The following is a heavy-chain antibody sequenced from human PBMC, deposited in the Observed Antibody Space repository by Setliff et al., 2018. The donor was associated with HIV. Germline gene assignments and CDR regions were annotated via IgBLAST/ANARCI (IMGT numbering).Heavy chain of an antibody. CDR3: ARARGPEGYFDS. J-gene: IGHJ4*02. Sequence: PSETLSLTCTVSGGSIISSHWWSWVRQPPGKGLEWIGEIFHSGSTHYNPSLQSRVTISVDTSKNQFSLKMSSVTAADTAVYYCARARGPEGYFDSWGQGTLVTVS. CDR2: IFHSGST. D-gene: IGHD3-10*01. V-gene: IGHV4-4*02. CDR1: GGSIISSHW.